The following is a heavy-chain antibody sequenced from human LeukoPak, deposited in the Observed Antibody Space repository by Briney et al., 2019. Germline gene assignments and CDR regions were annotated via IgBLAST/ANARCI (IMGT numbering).Heavy chain of an antibody. D-gene: IGHD1-26*01. CDR3: ARRRDSGSLQHFDY. Sequence: PGGSLRLSCAASGFTFSSYGMSWVRQAPGKGLEWVSAISGSGGSTYYADSVKGRFTISRDNSKNTLYLQMHSLRAEDTAVYYCARRRDSGSLQHFDYWGQGTLVTVSS. CDR2: ISGSGGST. CDR1: GFTFSSYG. J-gene: IGHJ4*02. V-gene: IGHV3-23*01.